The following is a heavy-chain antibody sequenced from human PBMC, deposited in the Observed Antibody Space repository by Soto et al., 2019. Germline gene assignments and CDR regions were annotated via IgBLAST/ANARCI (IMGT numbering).Heavy chain of an antibody. Sequence: GASVRVSCKASGYTFTSYYMHWVRQAPGQGLEWMGIINPSGGSTSYAQKFQGRVTMTRDTSTSTVYMELSSLRSEDTAVYYCARDTSYSGSYSSEFDYWGQGTLVTVSS. CDR1: GYTFTSYY. V-gene: IGHV1-46*01. CDR3: ARDTSYSGSYSSEFDY. D-gene: IGHD1-26*01. CDR2: INPSGGST. J-gene: IGHJ4*02.